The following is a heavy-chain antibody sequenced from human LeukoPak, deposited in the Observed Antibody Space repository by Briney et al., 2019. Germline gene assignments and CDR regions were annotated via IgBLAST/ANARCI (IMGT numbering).Heavy chain of an antibody. CDR2: IGTAGDT. V-gene: IGHV3-13*01. CDR3: ARGGATVTHDWYFDL. J-gene: IGHJ2*01. CDR1: GFTFSSYD. Sequence: PGGSLRLSCAASGFTFSSYDMHWVRQATGEGLEWVSAIGTAGDTYYPGSVKGRFTISRENAKNSLYLQMNSLRAGDTAVYYCARGGATVTHDWYFDLWGRGTLVTVSS. D-gene: IGHD4-17*01.